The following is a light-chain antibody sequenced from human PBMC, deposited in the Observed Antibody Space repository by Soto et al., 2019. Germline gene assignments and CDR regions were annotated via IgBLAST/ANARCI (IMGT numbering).Light chain of an antibody. CDR1: QGIGNS. CDR3: QQYDDLPSIT. CDR2: GAT. Sequence: DIQITQSPSSLSASIGDRVTITCHASQGIGNSLNWYQQLPGKPPKLLIYGATNLEAGVPLRFSGRGSGTHFTFTIASLEPEDIATYSCQQYDDLPSITFGQGTRMEIK. J-gene: IGKJ5*01. V-gene: IGKV1-33*01.